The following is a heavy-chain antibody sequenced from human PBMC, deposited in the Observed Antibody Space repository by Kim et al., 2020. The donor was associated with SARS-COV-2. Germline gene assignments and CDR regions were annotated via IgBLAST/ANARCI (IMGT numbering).Heavy chain of an antibody. Sequence: YNPSLKSRVTISVDTSKNQFSLKLSSVTAADTAVYYCARGVDIRGYYFDYWGQGTLVTVSS. D-gene: IGHD2-2*03. CDR3: ARGVDIRGYYFDY. V-gene: IGHV4-34*01. J-gene: IGHJ4*02.